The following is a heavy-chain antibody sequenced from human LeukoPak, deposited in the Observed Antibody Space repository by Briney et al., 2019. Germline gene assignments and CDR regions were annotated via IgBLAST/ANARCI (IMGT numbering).Heavy chain of an antibody. J-gene: IGHJ4*02. Sequence: VLLGGSLRLSCAASGFTVSSNYMSWVRQAPGKGLEWVSVIYSGGSTYYADSVKGRFTISRDNSKNTLYLQMNSLRAEDAAVYYCASTFYGDSPPYWGQGTLVTVSS. CDR2: IYSGGST. V-gene: IGHV3-66*01. CDR1: GFTVSSNY. CDR3: ASTFYGDSPPY. D-gene: IGHD4-17*01.